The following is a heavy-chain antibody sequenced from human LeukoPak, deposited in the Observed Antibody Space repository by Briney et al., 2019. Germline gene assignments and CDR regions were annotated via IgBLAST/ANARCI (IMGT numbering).Heavy chain of an antibody. D-gene: IGHD6-19*01. Sequence: GESLKISCKGSGYSFTSYWIGWVRQMPGKGLECMGIIYPGDSDTRYSPSFQGQVTISADKSISTAYLQWSSLKASDTAMYYCARPPVAGTGKGAFDIWGQGTMVTVSS. V-gene: IGHV5-51*01. CDR3: ARPPVAGTGKGAFDI. J-gene: IGHJ3*02. CDR2: IYPGDSDT. CDR1: GYSFTSYW.